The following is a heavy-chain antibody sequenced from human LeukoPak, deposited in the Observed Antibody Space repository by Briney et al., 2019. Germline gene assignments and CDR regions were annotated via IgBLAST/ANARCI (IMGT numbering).Heavy chain of an antibody. CDR3: AKGSANARPYYFDY. J-gene: IGHJ4*02. CDR1: GFTFSSYV. Sequence: GGCLRLSCAGSGFTFSSYVMSWVRQGPGKGLEWVAAITGSSDSTYHADSVKGRFTISRDNSKNTLFLQMNSLRAEDTAIYHCAKGSANARPYYFDYWGQGTLVTVSS. V-gene: IGHV3-23*01. D-gene: IGHD2-15*01. CDR2: ITGSSDST.